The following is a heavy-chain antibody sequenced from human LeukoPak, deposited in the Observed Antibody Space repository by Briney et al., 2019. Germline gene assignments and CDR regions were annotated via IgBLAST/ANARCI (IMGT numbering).Heavy chain of an antibody. CDR1: GFTFTSSA. V-gene: IGHV1-58*02. D-gene: IGHD3-22*01. J-gene: IGHJ4*02. CDR2: IVVGSGNT. Sequence: SVKVSCKASGFTFTSSAMQWVRQARGQRLEWIGWIVVGSGNTNYAQKFQERVTITRDMSTSTAYMELSSLRSEDTAVYYCALQYYYDSSGYYTYWGQGTLVTVSS. CDR3: ALQYYYDSSGYYTY.